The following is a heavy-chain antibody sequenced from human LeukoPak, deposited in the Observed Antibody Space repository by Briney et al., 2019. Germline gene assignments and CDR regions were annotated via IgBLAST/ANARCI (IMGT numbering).Heavy chain of an antibody. Sequence: GGSLRLSCAASGFTFSSDWMTWSRQAPGKGLGWVANIKQDGSEKYYVDSVKGRVTISRDNAKNSLYLQMNSLRAEDTAVYYCARDTGGGYSCYDCWGQGTLVTVSS. CDR1: GFTFSSDW. CDR3: ARDTGGGYSCYDC. CDR2: IKQDGSEK. J-gene: IGHJ4*02. D-gene: IGHD5-18*01. V-gene: IGHV3-7*01.